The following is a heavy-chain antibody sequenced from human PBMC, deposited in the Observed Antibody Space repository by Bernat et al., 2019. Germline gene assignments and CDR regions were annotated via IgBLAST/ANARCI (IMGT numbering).Heavy chain of an antibody. V-gene: IGHV5-51*01. CDR1: GYSFASYW. D-gene: IGHD6-19*01. J-gene: IGHJ4*02. CDR3: ARHITEYSSGWEGFDY. CDR2: IYPGDSDT. Sequence: PGESLQISCKSSGYSFASYWIAWVRQVPGKGLEWMGIIYPGDSDTRYSPSFQGQVTMSVGKSISTAYLQWSSLKASDTAMYYCARHITEYSSGWEGFDYWGRGTLVTVSS.